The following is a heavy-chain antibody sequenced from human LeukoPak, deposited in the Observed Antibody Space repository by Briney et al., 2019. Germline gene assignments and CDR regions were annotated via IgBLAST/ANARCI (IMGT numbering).Heavy chain of an antibody. D-gene: IGHD6-19*01. J-gene: IGHJ4*02. CDR1: GFTFSSYA. V-gene: IGHV3-30*04. CDR2: ISYDGSNK. Sequence: GGSLRLSCAASGFTFSSYAMHGGRQAPGKGLEWVAVISYDGSNKYYADSVKGRFTISRDNSKNTLYLQMDSLRAEDTAVYYCARCPGEYSSGWYGDYWGQGTLVTVSS. CDR3: ARCPGEYSSGWYGDY.